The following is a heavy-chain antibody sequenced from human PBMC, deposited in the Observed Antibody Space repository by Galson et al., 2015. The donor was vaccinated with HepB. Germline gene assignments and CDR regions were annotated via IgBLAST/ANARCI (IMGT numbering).Heavy chain of an antibody. CDR1: GFTFSSYA. CDR2: ISYDGSNK. CDR3: ARDGPVPFDI. Sequence: SLRLSCAASGFTFSSYAMHWVRQAPGKGLEWVAVISYDGSNKYYADSVKGRFTISRDNSKNTLYLQMNSLRAEDTAVYYCARDGPVPFDIWGQGTMVTVSS. D-gene: IGHD3/OR15-3a*01. J-gene: IGHJ3*02. V-gene: IGHV3-30*04.